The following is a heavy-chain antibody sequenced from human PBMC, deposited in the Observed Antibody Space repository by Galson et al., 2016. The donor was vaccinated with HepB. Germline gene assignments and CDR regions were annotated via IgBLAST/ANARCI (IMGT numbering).Heavy chain of an antibody. Sequence: SLRLSCAGSGFTFDDYAMHWVRQAPGKCPEWVSGIRWNSGTKDYADSVKGRFAISRDNAKSSLYLQMNSLSAEDTALYYCAKVGDGYNAYYFDYWGPGTLVTVSS. CDR1: GFTFDDYA. V-gene: IGHV3-9*01. J-gene: IGHJ4*02. CDR2: IRWNSGTK. CDR3: AKVGDGYNAYYFDY. D-gene: IGHD5-24*01.